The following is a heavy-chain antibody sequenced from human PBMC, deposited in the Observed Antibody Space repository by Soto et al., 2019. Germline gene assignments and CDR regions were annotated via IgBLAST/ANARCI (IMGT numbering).Heavy chain of an antibody. CDR3: ARLRGYSYGQVDY. J-gene: IGHJ4*02. CDR2: IYHSGST. CDR1: GGSISMNYYY. Sequence: QLQLQESGPRLVTPSETLSLTCTVSGGSISMNYYYWGLIRQPPGKGLEWIGSIYHSGSTYYNPSLKSRVTISVDTSKTQVSLKLISVTAADTAVYYCARLRGYSYGQVDYWGQGTRVTVSS. V-gene: IGHV4-39*01. D-gene: IGHD5-18*01.